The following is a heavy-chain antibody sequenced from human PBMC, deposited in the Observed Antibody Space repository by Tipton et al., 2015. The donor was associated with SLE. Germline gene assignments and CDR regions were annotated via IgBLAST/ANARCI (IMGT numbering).Heavy chain of an antibody. CDR1: GFNSSNYA. V-gene: IGHV3-23*01. CDR3: AKPSGTVTADY. Sequence: SLRLSCAASGFNSSNYAMSWVRQAPGKGLEWVSAISGSETGTYYADSVKGRFTISRDKSKNTLYLQMNSLRAEDTAVYYCAKPSGTVTADYWGQGTLVTVSS. J-gene: IGHJ4*02. D-gene: IGHD2-21*02. CDR2: ISGSETGT.